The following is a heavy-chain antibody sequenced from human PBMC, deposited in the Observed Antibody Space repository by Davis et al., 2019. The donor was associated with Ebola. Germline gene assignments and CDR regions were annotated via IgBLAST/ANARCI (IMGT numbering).Heavy chain of an antibody. Sequence: AASVKVSCKASGGTFSSYAIRWVRQPPGQGLEWMGGIIAIFGTANYAQKFQGRVTITADKSTSTAYMELSSLRSEDTAVYYCARERVGTMVQGVIIRLGFDPWGQGTLVTVSS. D-gene: IGHD3-10*01. V-gene: IGHV1-69*06. CDR1: GGTFSSYA. J-gene: IGHJ5*02. CDR3: ARERVGTMVQGVIIRLGFDP. CDR2: IIAIFGTA.